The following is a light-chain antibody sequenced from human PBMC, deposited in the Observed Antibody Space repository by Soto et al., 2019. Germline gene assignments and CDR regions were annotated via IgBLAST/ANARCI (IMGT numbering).Light chain of an antibody. CDR1: SSDVGGYNY. J-gene: IGLJ7*01. Sequence: QSALTQPPSASGSPGQSVTISCTGTSSDVGGYNYVSWYQHHPGKAPKLMIYEVSKRPSGVPDRFSGSKSGNTASLTVSGLQAEDEADYYCSSYAGSNHLDVLFGGGTQLTVL. CDR2: EVS. V-gene: IGLV2-8*01. CDR3: SSYAGSNHLDVL.